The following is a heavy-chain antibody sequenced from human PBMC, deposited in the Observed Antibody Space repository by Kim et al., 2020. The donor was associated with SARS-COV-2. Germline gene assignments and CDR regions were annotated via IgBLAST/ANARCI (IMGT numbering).Heavy chain of an antibody. Sequence: PSLKSRVTISVDTSKNQFSLKLSSVTAADTAVYYCARESTVVTPNDAFDIWGQGTMVTVSS. V-gene: IGHV4-31*02. D-gene: IGHD2-21*02. CDR3: ARESTVVTPNDAFDI. J-gene: IGHJ3*02.